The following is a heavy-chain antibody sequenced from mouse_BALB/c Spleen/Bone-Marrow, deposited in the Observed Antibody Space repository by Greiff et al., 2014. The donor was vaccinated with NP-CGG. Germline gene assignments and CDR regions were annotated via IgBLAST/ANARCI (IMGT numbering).Heavy chain of an antibody. D-gene: IGHD1-1*01. CDR3: GRGAYYYGSSYYFDY. CDR1: GYSFTGYF. CDR2: INPYNGDT. V-gene: IGHV1-37*01. Sequence: EVKLVESGPELVKPGASVKTSCKASGYSFTGYFMNWVKQSHGKSLEWIGRINPYNGDTFYNQKFKGKATLTVDKSSSTAHMELLSLTSEDSAVYYCGRGAYYYGSSYYFDYWGQGTTLTVSS. J-gene: IGHJ2*01.